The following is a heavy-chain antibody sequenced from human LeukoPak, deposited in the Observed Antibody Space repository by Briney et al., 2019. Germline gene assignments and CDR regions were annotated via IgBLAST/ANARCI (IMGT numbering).Heavy chain of an antibody. Sequence: GGSLRLSCAASGFTFSSYGMHWVRQAPGKGLEWVAVIWYDGSNKYYADSVKGRFTISRDNSKNTLYLQMSSLRTEDTAVYYCARDRGYNNAFDIWGQGTMVTVSS. D-gene: IGHD5-24*01. CDR3: ARDRGYNNAFDI. V-gene: IGHV3-33*01. J-gene: IGHJ3*02. CDR2: IWYDGSNK. CDR1: GFTFSSYG.